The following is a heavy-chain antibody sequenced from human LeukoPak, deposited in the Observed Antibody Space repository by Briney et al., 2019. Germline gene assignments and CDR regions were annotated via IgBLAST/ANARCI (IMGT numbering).Heavy chain of an antibody. V-gene: IGHV5-51*01. Sequence: GESLKISCKGSGXXFXSXXXXXXRXXPXXXXXXXXXXYPGDSDTRYSPSFQGQVTISADKSISTAYLQWSSLKASDTAMYYCARVYGYYDSSGYMFDPWGQGTLVTVSS. CDR1: GXXFXSXX. CDR3: ARVYGYYDSSGYMFDP. D-gene: IGHD3-22*01. CDR2: XYPGDSDT. J-gene: IGHJ5*02.